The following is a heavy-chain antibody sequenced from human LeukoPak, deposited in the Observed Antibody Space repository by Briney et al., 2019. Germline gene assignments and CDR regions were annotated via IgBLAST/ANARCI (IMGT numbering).Heavy chain of an antibody. Sequence: GASVKVSCKASGYTFTSYGISWVRQAPGQGLEWMGWINAYNGNTNYAQKLQGRVTMTTDTSTSTAYMELRSLRSDDTAVYHCAREWVPNYYDSSGYYGTWGQGTLVTVSS. CDR1: GYTFTSYG. CDR2: INAYNGNT. CDR3: AREWVPNYYDSSGYYGT. V-gene: IGHV1-18*01. J-gene: IGHJ4*02. D-gene: IGHD3-22*01.